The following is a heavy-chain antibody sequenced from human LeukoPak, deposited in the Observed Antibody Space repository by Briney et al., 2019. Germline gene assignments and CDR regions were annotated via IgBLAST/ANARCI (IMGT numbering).Heavy chain of an antibody. CDR2: RSSTGIT. D-gene: IGHD6-19*01. CDR3: AFSGWFWGAFDY. J-gene: IGHJ4*02. V-gene: IGHV4-39*01. Sequence: PSETLSLTCSVSSGSISISNYFWGWIRQPPGKGLEWIASRSSTGITHYHSSLESRISVSVETSKSQFSLRLTSLTAADTAVYYCAFSGWFWGAFDYWGQGILVTVSS. CDR1: SGSISISNYF.